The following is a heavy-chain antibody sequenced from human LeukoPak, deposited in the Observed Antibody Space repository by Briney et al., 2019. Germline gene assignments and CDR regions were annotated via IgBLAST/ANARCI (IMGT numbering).Heavy chain of an antibody. V-gene: IGHV1-2*02. J-gene: IGHJ5*02. D-gene: IGHD3-10*01. CDR1: GYTFTGYY. CDR2: INPDSGGT. CDR3: ARAEVGYYYGSGVVTWFDP. Sequence: ASVKVSCKASGYTFTGYYMHWVRQAPGQGLEWMGWINPDSGGTNYAQKFQGRVTMTRDTSISTAYMERSRLRSDDTAVYYCARAEVGYYYGSGVVTWFDPWGQGTLVTVSS.